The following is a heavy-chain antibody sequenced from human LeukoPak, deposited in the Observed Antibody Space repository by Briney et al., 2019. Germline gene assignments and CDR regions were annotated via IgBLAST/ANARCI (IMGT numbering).Heavy chain of an antibody. CDR3: ARAMSTFGGVRNYFDS. D-gene: IGHD3-16*01. CDR1: GFTFSGHN. CDR2: VSISSGTI. V-gene: IGHV3-48*04. Sequence: GGSLRLSCAASGFTFSGHNMNWVRQAPRKGLEWISFVSISSGTIYYADSVNGRFRISRDNAKSSLDLEMNSLRAEDTAVYYCARAMSTFGGVRNYFDSWGQGTLVTV. J-gene: IGHJ4*02.